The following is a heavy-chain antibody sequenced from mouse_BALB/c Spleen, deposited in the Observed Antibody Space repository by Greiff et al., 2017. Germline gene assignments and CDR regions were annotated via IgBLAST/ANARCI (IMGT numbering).Heavy chain of an antibody. CDR3: ARGEYYGYPFAY. D-gene: IGHD1-2*01. V-gene: IGHV5-6-5*01. Sequence: DVHLVESGGGLVKPGGSLKLSCAASGFTFSSYAMSWVRQTPEKRLEWVASISSGGSTYYPDSVKGRFTISRDNARNILYLQMSSLRSEDTAMYYCARGEYYGYPFAYWGQGTLVTVSA. CDR2: ISSGGST. CDR1: GFTFSSYA. J-gene: IGHJ3*01.